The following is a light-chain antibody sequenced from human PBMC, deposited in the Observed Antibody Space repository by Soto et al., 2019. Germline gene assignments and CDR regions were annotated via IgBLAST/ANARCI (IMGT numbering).Light chain of an antibody. CDR3: QQYNSYSWT. CDR1: QSISRD. V-gene: IGKV1-39*01. CDR2: AAS. Sequence: DIQSTQSPFSLSASVGDRVTITCRASQSISRDLNWYQQKPGKAPNLLIYAASTLESGVPSRFSGSGSGTDFTPTISSLQPDDFATYYCQQYNSYSWTFGQGTKVDIK. J-gene: IGKJ1*01.